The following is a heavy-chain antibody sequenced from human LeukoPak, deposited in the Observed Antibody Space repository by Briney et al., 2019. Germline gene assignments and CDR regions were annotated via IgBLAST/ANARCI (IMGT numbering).Heavy chain of an antibody. CDR2: INSDGSST. CDR3: ARVRDYDYVWGRREDAFDI. D-gene: IGHD3-16*01. J-gene: IGHJ3*02. CDR1: GFTFSRYW. Sequence: PGGSLRLSCAASGFTFSRYWMHWVRQAPGKGPVWVSRINSDGSSTSYADSVKGRFTISRDNAKNMLYLQMNSLRAEDTVVYYCARVRDYDYVWGRREDAFDIWGQGTMVTVSS. V-gene: IGHV3-74*01.